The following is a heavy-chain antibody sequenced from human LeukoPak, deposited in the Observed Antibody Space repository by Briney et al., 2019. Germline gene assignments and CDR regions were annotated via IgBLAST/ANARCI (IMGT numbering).Heavy chain of an antibody. CDR3: ATVRLGLTYYSDS. J-gene: IGHJ4*02. D-gene: IGHD6-25*01. CDR1: GFTFSSYA. CDR2: ISTSGGST. V-gene: IGHV3-23*01. Sequence: GGSLRLSCAASGFTFSSYAMSWVRQAPGKGLEWVSGISTSGGSTYYADSVKGRFTLSRDNSKNTLYLQMNSLRVDDTAVFYCATVRLGLTYYSDSWGQGTLVTVSS.